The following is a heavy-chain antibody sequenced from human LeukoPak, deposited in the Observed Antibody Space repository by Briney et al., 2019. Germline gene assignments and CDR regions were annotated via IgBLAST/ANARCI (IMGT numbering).Heavy chain of an antibody. V-gene: IGHV4-4*07. J-gene: IGHJ6*03. CDR2: IYTSGST. CDR3: ARSYPNWNYYYYYMDV. Sequence: SETLSLTCTVSGGSISSYYWSWIRQPAGKGLEWIGRIYTSGSTNYNPSLKSRVTMSVDTSKNQFSLKLSSVTAADTAVYYCARSYPNWNYYYYYMDVWGKGTTVTVSS. D-gene: IGHD1-20*01. CDR1: GGSISSYY.